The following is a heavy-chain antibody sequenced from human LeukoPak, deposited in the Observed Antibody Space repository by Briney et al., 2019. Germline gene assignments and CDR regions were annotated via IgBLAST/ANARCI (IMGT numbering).Heavy chain of an antibody. V-gene: IGHV3-53*01. D-gene: IGHD3-9*01. J-gene: IGHJ6*02. CDR3: ARERGRYFDWLSGYYYYYGMDV. Sequence: GGSLRLSCAASGFTVSSNYMSWVRQAPGKGLEWVSVIYRDGSTYYADSVKGRFTISRDNSKNTLYLQMNSLRAEDTAVYYCARERGRYFDWLSGYYYYYGMDVWGQGTTVTVSS. CDR2: IYRDGST. CDR1: GFTVSSNY.